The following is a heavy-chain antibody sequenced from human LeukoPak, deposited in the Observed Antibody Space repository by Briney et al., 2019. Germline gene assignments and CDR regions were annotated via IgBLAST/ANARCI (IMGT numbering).Heavy chain of an antibody. CDR2: ISYDGSNK. CDR3: AKLAYGLDY. J-gene: IGHJ4*02. CDR1: GFTFSSYG. D-gene: IGHD4-17*01. V-gene: IGHV3-30*18. Sequence: GGSLRLSCAASGFTFSSYGMHWVRQAPGKGLEWVAVISYDGSNKYYADSVRGRFIISRDNSKNTLYLQMNSLRAEDTAVYYCAKLAYGLDYWGQGTLVTVPS.